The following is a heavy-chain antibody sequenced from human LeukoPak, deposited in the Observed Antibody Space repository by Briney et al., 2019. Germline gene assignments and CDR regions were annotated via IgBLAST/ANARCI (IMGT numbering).Heavy chain of an antibody. CDR3: AKDQGYSYDPAYYFDY. V-gene: IGHV3-23*01. J-gene: IGHJ4*02. CDR1: GFTFSSYG. D-gene: IGHD5-18*01. CDR2: ISGSGGST. Sequence: GGSLRLSCAASGFTFSSYGMSWVRQAPGKGLEWVSAISGSGGSTYYADSVKGRFTISRDNSKNTLYLQMNSLRAEDTAVYYCAKDQGYSYDPAYYFDYWGQGTLVTVSS.